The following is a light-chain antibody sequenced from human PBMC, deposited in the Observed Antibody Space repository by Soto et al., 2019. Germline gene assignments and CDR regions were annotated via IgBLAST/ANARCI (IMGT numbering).Light chain of an antibody. CDR1: QSVSSS. CDR3: QQYNNWWT. CDR2: GAS. Sequence: EIVMTQSPATLSVSPGERPTLSCRASQSVSSSLAWYQQKPGQAPRLLIYGASTRATGIPARFSGSGSGTEFTLTISSLQSEDFAVYYCQQYNNWWTFGQGTKAEVK. J-gene: IGKJ1*01. V-gene: IGKV3-15*01.